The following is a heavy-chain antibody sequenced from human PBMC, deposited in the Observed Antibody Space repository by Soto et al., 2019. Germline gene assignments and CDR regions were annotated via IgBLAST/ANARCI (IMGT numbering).Heavy chain of an antibody. CDR2: INPHGGST. CDR3: ARSSGGNFGIIIEGSNWFDP. J-gene: IGHJ5*02. D-gene: IGHD3-3*01. CDR1: GYTFTDNH. Sequence: ASVKVSCKASGYTFTDNHVHWLRRAPGQDFEWMGWINPHGGSTKYAQKFQGRITMTRDTSRSTVYMELSSLRSDDTAIYYCARSSGGNFGIIIEGSNWFDPWGQGTLVTVSS. V-gene: IGHV1-2*02.